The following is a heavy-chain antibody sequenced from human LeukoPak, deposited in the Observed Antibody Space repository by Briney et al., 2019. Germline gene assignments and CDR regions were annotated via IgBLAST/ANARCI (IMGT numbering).Heavy chain of an antibody. CDR3: ARVSTYFTMWFDY. V-gene: IGHV4-61*01. CDR2: IYYSGGT. CDR1: GGSVSSDSYY. J-gene: IGHJ4*02. D-gene: IGHD3-10*02. Sequence: PSETLSLTCTVSGGSVSSDSYYWSWIRQPPGKGLEWIGYIYYSGGTNYNPSLKSRVTISVDTSKNQFSLKLSSVTAADTAVYYCARVSTYFTMWFDYWGQGTLVTVSS.